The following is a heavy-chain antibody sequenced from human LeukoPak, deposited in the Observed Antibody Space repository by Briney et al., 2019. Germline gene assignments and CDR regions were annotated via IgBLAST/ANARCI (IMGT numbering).Heavy chain of an antibody. CDR2: ISAYNGNT. V-gene: IGHV1-18*04. Sequence: ASVKVSCKASGYTFTSYGISWVRQAPGQGLEWMGWISAYNGNTNYAQKLQGRVTMATDTSTSTAYMELRSLRSDDTAVYYCARDSRYSGYDYPGHYYYYGMDVWGKGTTVTVSS. CDR1: GYTFTSYG. J-gene: IGHJ6*04. D-gene: IGHD5-12*01. CDR3: ARDSRYSGYDYPGHYYYYGMDV.